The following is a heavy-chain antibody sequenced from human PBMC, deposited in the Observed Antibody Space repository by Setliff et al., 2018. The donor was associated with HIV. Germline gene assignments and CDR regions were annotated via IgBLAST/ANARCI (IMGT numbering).Heavy chain of an antibody. J-gene: IGHJ6*03. CDR3: ARDRLEPEYSYGTDGIYYYYMDV. V-gene: IGHV1-69*13. Sequence: SVKVSCKASGGTFRSYGISWVRQAPGQGPEWMGGIIPLFNTANYAQKFQGRVTITADESTSTAYMELSSLGSEDTAVYYCARDRLEPEYSYGTDGIYYYYMDVWGKGTTVTVSS. CDR1: GGTFRSYG. CDR2: IIPLFNTA. D-gene: IGHD3-10*01.